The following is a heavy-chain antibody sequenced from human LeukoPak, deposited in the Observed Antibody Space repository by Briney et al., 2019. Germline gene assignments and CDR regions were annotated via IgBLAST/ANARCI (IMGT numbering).Heavy chain of an antibody. CDR1: GFTFSVYW. CDR2: ISNDGSST. V-gene: IGHV3-74*01. Sequence: PGGSLKLSCAASGFTFSVYWMHWVCQAPGKGLVWVSRISNDGSSTTYADSVKGRFTISRDDAKNTVYLQMNSLRAEDTAVYYCVRDSPTGYYTDHWGQGTLVTVSS. J-gene: IGHJ4*02. D-gene: IGHD3/OR15-3a*01. CDR3: VRDSPTGYYTDH.